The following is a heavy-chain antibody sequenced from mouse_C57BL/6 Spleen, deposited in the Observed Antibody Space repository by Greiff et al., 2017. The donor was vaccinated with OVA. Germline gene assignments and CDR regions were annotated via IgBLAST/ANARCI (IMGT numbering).Heavy chain of an antibody. D-gene: IGHD2-5*01. J-gene: IGHJ4*01. V-gene: IGHV5-6*01. CDR3: ARHPYYSNYAYYAMDY. Sequence: EVQVVESGGDLVKPGGSLKLSCAASGFTFSSYGMSWVRQTPDKRLEWVATISSGGSYTYYPDSVKGRFTISRDNAKNTLYLQMSSLKSEDTAMYYCARHPYYSNYAYYAMDYWGQGTSVTVSS. CDR1: GFTFSSYG. CDR2: ISSGGSYT.